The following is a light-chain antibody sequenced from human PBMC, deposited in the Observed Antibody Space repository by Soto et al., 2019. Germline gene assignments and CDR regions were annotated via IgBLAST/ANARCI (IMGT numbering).Light chain of an antibody. J-gene: IGKJ3*01. CDR2: SAS. Sequence: DIEMTQSPSSLSASVGDRVTITCRSSQDVSTSLAWFQQKPGKAPRSLIYSASNLQSGVPSRFSGSGSGKDFPLTISSLQPEDFGTYCGQLYDRYPSTLRPGTKVDFK. CDR3: QLYDRYPST. CDR1: QDVSTS. V-gene: IGKV1-16*01.